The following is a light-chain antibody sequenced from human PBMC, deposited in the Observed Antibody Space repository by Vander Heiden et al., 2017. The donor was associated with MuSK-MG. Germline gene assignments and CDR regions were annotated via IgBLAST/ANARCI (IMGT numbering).Light chain of an antibody. V-gene: IGKV1-39*01. Sequence: DIQMTQYPSSLSTSVGDRVTITRRSSQSISRYLNWYQQKPGRAPRLLIYATSNLHSGVPSRFSGSGSGTQFTLTISRLQPEDFASYYCQQSDSTPYTFGQGTKLEIK. CDR2: ATS. CDR1: QSISRY. J-gene: IGKJ2*01. CDR3: QQSDSTPYT.